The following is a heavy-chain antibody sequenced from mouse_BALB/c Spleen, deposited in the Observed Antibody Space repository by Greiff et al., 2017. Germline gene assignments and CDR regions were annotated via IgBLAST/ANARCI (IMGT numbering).Heavy chain of an antibody. CDR3: AYGYEADAMDY. Sequence: QVQLQQSGAELVRPGTSVKVSCKASGYAFTNYLIEWVKQRPGQGLEWIGVINPGSGGTNYNEKFKGKATLTADKSSSTAYMQLSSLTSDDSAVYFCAYGYEADAMDYWGQGTTVTVSS. CDR2: INPGSGGT. J-gene: IGHJ4*01. V-gene: IGHV1-54*01. D-gene: IGHD2-2*01. CDR1: GYAFTNYL.